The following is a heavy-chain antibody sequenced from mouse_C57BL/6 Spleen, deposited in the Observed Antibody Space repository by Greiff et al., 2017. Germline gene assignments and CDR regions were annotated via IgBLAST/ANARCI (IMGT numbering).Heavy chain of an antibody. CDR3: ARRNLLFAY. V-gene: IGHV6-6*01. J-gene: IGHJ2*01. D-gene: IGHD2-1*01. CDR1: GFTFSDAW. CDR2: IRNKDNNQAT. Sequence: EVQLQESGGGLVQPGGSMKLSCAASGFTFSDAWMDWVRQSPEQGLEWVAEIRNKDNNQATYYAESVKGKFTISRDDSKSSVYLQMNSLRADDTGIYDCARRNLLFAYWGQGTTLTVSA.